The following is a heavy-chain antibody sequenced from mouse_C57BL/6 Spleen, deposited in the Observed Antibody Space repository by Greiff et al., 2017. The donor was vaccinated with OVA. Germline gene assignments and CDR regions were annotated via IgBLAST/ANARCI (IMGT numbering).Heavy chain of an antibody. J-gene: IGHJ1*03. V-gene: IGHV5-2*01. CDR1: EYEFPSHD. D-gene: IGHD1-1*01. Sequence: DVKLVESGGGLVQPGESLKLSCESNEYEFPSHDMSWVRKTPEKRLELVAAINSDGGSTYYPDTMERRFIISRDNTKKTLYLQMSSLRSEDTALYYCARGAPHYGSSYWYFDVWGTGTTVTVSS. CDR3: ARGAPHYGSSYWYFDV. CDR2: INSDGGST.